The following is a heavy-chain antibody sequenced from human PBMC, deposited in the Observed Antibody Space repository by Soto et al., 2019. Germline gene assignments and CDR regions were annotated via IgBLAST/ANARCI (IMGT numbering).Heavy chain of an antibody. V-gene: IGHV3-48*02. J-gene: IGHJ4*02. CDR2: ISSSSTTI. CDR3: ARQVPTIETDY. D-gene: IGHD5-12*01. Sequence: EVQLVESGGGLVQPGGSLRISCAASGFSFSGYSMTWVRQAPGKGLEWVSYISSSSTTIYYTDSVKGRFTISRDNAKNSLYLQMNSLRDDDTAVYYCARQVPTIETDYWGQGTLVTVSS. CDR1: GFSFSGYS.